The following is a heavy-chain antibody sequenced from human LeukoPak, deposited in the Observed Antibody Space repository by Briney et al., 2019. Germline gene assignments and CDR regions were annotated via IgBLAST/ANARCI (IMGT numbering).Heavy chain of an antibody. Sequence: SETLSLTCTVSGGSISSYYWSWIRQPPGKGLEWIGYIYYSGSTNYNPSLKSRVTISVDTSKNQFSLKLSSVTAADTAVYYCARRPCRSRPIDYWGQGTLVTVSS. CDR1: GGSISSYY. J-gene: IGHJ4*02. CDR2: IYYSGST. V-gene: IGHV4-59*08. CDR3: ARRPCRSRPIDY. D-gene: IGHD2-2*01.